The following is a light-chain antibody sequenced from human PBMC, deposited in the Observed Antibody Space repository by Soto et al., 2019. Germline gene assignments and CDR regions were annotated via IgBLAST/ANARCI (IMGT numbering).Light chain of an antibody. CDR1: TGAVTSGHY. J-gene: IGLJ2*01. CDR3: LLSYSGARLL. Sequence: QAVVTQEPSLTVSPGGTVTLTCGSSTGAVTSGHYPYWFQQKPGQAPRTLIYDTSNKHSWTPARFSGSLLGGKAALTLSGAQPEDEAEYYCLLSYSGARLLFGGGNKLTVL. CDR2: DTS. V-gene: IGLV7-46*01.